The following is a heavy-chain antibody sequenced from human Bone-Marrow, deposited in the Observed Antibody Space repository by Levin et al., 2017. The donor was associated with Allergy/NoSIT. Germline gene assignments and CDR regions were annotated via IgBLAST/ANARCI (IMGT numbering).Heavy chain of an antibody. J-gene: IGHJ6*03. V-gene: IGHV3-30*18. D-gene: IGHD6-19*01. Sequence: GESLKISCVASGFIFSNYAMHWVRQAPGKGLEWVARISFDGNDKYYVHSVKGRFTISRDNSKNTTYLQMSGLNTEDTAVYYCVKGAKFSSGSNYFYYYMDVWGKGTTVRVS. CDR1: GFIFSNYA. CDR2: ISFDGNDK. CDR3: VKGAKFSSGSNYFYYYMDV.